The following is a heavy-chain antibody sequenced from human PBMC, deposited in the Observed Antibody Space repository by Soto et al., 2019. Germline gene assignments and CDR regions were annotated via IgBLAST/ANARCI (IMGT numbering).Heavy chain of an antibody. Sequence: QAQLVQSGAEVKKPGASVKLSCKGSGYTFSTYAIAWVRQAPGQGLEWMAWISAYSGDTNYAPKVQGRATLSTDTSTSTRYFELRSLTAAYSDVYYWARACSRVPPFACWGQGTRVTVSS. J-gene: IGHJ4*02. CDR2: ISAYSGDT. CDR1: GYTFSTYA. D-gene: IGHD6-19*01. CDR3: ARACSRVPPFAC. V-gene: IGHV1-18*01.